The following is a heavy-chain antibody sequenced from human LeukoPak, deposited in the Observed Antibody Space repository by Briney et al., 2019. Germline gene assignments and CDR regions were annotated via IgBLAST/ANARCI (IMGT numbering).Heavy chain of an antibody. V-gene: IGHV4-39*01. CDR2: IYYSGST. Sequence: PSETLSLTCTVSGGSISSSSYYWGWIRQPPGKGLEWIGSIYYSGSTYYNPSLKSRVTISVDTSKNQFSLKLSSVTAADTAVYYCAYPATYGPGIGDAFDIWGQGTMVTVSS. D-gene: IGHD3-10*01. CDR3: AYPATYGPGIGDAFDI. CDR1: GGSISSSSYY. J-gene: IGHJ3*02.